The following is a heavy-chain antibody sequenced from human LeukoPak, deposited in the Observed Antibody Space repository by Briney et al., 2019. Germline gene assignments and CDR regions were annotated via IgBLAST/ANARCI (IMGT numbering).Heavy chain of an antibody. CDR3: ARWHSTGGFDY. V-gene: IGHV4-61*02. Sequence: PSETLSLTCTVSGGSISSGSYYWSWIRQPAGKGLEWIGRIYTSGSTNYNPSLKSRVTMSVDTSKNQFSLKLSSVTAADTAVYYCARWHSTGGFDYWGQGTLVTVSS. D-gene: IGHD2-2*01. CDR2: IYTSGST. CDR1: GGSISSGSYY. J-gene: IGHJ4*02.